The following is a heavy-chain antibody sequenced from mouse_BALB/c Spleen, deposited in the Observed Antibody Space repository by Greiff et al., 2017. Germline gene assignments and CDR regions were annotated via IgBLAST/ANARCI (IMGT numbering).Heavy chain of an antibody. V-gene: IGHV14-3*02. CDR2: IDPANGNT. CDR3: ARSNYGSSYYAMDY. Sequence: VQLQQSGAELVKPGASVKLSCTASGFNIKDTYMHWVKQRPEQGLEWIGRIDPANGNTKYDPKFQGKATITADTSSNTAYLQLSSLTSEDTAVYYCARSNYGSSYYAMDYWGQGTSVTVSS. D-gene: IGHD1-1*01. CDR1: GFNIKDTY. J-gene: IGHJ4*01.